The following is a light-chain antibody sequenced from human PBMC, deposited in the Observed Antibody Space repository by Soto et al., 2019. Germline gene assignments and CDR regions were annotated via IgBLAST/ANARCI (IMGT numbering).Light chain of an antibody. CDR2: DAS. CDR1: QDISNF. J-gene: IGKJ5*01. CDR3: PVSTSLPIP. Sequence: IQMTQYQYSLSASVGDSVAITCRAGQDISNFLNWYQQKTGQAPKLLIYDASQLETGVPSRFSGSGSGTDFTFTINFLQPEDIRPYYCPVSTSLPIPSGQVTRPEVK. V-gene: IGKV1-33*01.